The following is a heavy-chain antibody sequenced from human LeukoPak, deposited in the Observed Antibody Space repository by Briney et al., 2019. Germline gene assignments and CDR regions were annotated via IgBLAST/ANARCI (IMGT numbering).Heavy chain of an antibody. CDR1: GGSFSGYY. D-gene: IGHD5-18*01. J-gene: IGHJ6*02. CDR3: AREGVRGYSYGYSPMGYYYGMDV. V-gene: IGHV4-34*01. Sequence: SETLSLTCAVYGGSFSGYYWSWIRQPPGKGLEWIGEINHSGSTNYNPSLKSRVTISVDTSKNQFSLKLSSVTAADTAVYYCAREGVRGYSYGYSPMGYYYGMDVWGQGTTVTVSS. CDR2: INHSGST.